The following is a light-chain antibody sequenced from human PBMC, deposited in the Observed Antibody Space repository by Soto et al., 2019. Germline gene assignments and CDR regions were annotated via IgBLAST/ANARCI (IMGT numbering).Light chain of an antibody. Sequence: DVVMTQSPLSLPVTLGQPASISCRSSQSLVHSDGNTYLNWYQQRPGQSPRRLIYKVSNRDSGVPDRISGSGSGTDFTLKISWVEADDVGVYYCMQATHLPLTFGGGTKVEIK. V-gene: IGKV2-30*02. J-gene: IGKJ4*01. CDR1: QSLVHSDGNTY. CDR2: KVS. CDR3: MQATHLPLT.